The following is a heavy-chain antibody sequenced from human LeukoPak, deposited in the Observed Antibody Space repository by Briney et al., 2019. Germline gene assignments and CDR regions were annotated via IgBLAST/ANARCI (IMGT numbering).Heavy chain of an antibody. Sequence: SETLSLTCTVSGYSISSGYYWGWIRQPPGKGLEWIGSIYHSGSTNYNPSLKSRVTISVDKSKNQFSLKLSSVTAADTAVYYCARVGLTLDYWGQGTLVTVSS. D-gene: IGHD1-14*01. CDR3: ARVGLTLDY. CDR2: IYHSGST. CDR1: GYSISSGYY. V-gene: IGHV4-38-2*02. J-gene: IGHJ4*02.